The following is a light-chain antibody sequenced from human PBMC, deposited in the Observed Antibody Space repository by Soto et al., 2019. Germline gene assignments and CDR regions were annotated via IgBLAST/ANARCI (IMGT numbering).Light chain of an antibody. V-gene: IGLV2-14*01. CDR3: SSCTATDSVV. CDR2: EVS. CDR1: SSDVGADNY. J-gene: IGLJ2*01. Sequence: QSVLTQPASVSGSPGQAIAISCTGTSSDVGADNYVYWYQQHPGKVPKLMISEVSKRPSGVSNRFSGSKSGNSAALTISGVQAEDESDYYCSSCTATDSVVFGGGTKLTVL.